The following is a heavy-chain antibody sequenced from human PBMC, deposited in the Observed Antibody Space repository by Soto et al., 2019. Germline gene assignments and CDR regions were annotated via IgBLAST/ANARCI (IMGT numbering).Heavy chain of an antibody. Sequence: NPGGSLRLSCAASGFTFSNAWMSWVRQAPGKGLEWVGRIKSKTDGGTTDYAAPVKGRFTISRDDSNNTLYLQMNSLKTEDTAVYYLTTATLALQFWEWTHPYYYYGMDDWGQGTTVTVSS. CDR2: IKSKTDGGTT. V-gene: IGHV3-15*01. D-gene: IGHD3-3*01. CDR1: GFTFSNAW. CDR3: TTATLALQFWEWTHPYYYYGMDD. J-gene: IGHJ6*02.